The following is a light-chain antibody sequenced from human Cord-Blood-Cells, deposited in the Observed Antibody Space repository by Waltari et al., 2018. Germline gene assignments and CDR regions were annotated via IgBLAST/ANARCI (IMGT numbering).Light chain of an antibody. J-gene: IGLJ2*01. CDR2: DVS. Sequence: QSALTQPASVSGSPGQSITISCTGTSSDVGGYNYVSWYQQNPGKAPKLMIYDVSNRPSWVSNRFSDSKSGNTASLTISGLQAEDEADYYCSSYTSSSTLVFGGGTKLTVL. CDR1: SSDVGGYNY. CDR3: SSYTSSSTLV. V-gene: IGLV2-14*01.